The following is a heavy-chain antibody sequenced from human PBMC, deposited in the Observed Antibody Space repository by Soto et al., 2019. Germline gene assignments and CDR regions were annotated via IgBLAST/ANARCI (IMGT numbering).Heavy chain of an antibody. D-gene: IGHD6-13*01. CDR2: ISYDGSNK. CDR3: ANSDFDKYSRSWYWFDP. V-gene: IGHV3-30*18. J-gene: IGHJ5*02. CDR1: EFTFSSYG. Sequence: PGGSLRLSCAASEFTFSSYGMHLVRQAPGKGLEWVAVISYDGSNKYYADSVRGRFTISRDNSKNTLYLQMNSLRAEDTAVYYCANSDFDKYSRSWYWFDPWGQGTLVTVSS.